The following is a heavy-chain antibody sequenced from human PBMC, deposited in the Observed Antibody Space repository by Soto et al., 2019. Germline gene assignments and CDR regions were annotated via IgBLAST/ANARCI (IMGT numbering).Heavy chain of an antibody. CDR3: ARAVVVVVAATPGY. CDR1: GYTFTGYY. CDR2: INPNSGGT. D-gene: IGHD2-15*01. V-gene: IGHV1-2*02. J-gene: IGHJ4*02. Sequence: RASVKVSCKASGYTFTGYYMHWVRQAPGQGLEWMGWINPNSGGTNYAQKFQGRVTMTRDTSISTAYMELSRLRSDDTAVYYCARAVVVVVAATPGYWGQGTLVTVSS.